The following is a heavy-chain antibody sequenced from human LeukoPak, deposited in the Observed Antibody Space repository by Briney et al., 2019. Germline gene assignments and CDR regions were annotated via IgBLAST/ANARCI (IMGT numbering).Heavy chain of an antibody. CDR3: ARGDFYYMDV. V-gene: IGHV4-39*01. Sequence: PSETLSLTCTVSGGSISSTNYSWGWVRQSPGKGREWIGSIYYSGTSYYNPSLESRVTISVDTSKNQFSLKLSSVTAADTAVYYCARGDFYYMDVWGKGTTVTVSS. D-gene: IGHD3-16*01. CDR1: GGSISSTNYS. J-gene: IGHJ6*03. CDR2: IYYSGTS.